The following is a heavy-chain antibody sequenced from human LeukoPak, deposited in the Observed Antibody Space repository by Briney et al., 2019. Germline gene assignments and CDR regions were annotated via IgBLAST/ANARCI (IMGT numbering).Heavy chain of an antibody. V-gene: IGHV3-21*01. CDR2: ISSSSSYI. CDR3: ARESSIAAGT. CDR1: GFTFSSYG. Sequence: GGSLRLSCAASGFTFSSYGMNWVRQAPGKGLEWVSSISSSSSYIYYADSVKGRFTISRDNAKNSLYLQMNSLRAEDTAVYYCARESSIAAGTWGQGTLVTVSS. J-gene: IGHJ5*02. D-gene: IGHD6-25*01.